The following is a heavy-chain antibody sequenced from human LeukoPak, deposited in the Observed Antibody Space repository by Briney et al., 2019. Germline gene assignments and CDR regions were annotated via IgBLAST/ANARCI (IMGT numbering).Heavy chain of an antibody. CDR3: TTRYNWNNGVTFDY. CDR1: GFTFSNAW. Sequence: NPGGSLRLSCAASGFTFSNAWMSWVRQAPGKGLEWVGRIKSKTDGGTTDYAAPVKGRFTIPRDDSKNTLYLQMNSLKTEDTAVYYCTTRYNWNNGVTFDYWGQGTLVTVSS. J-gene: IGHJ4*02. V-gene: IGHV3-15*01. D-gene: IGHD1/OR15-1a*01. CDR2: IKSKTDGGTT.